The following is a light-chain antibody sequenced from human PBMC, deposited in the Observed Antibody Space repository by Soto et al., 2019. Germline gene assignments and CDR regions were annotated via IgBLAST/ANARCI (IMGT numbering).Light chain of an antibody. V-gene: IGKV3-11*01. CDR1: QSVSSY. CDR3: QQYNNWPQT. J-gene: IGKJ1*01. CDR2: DAS. Sequence: EIVLTQSPGTLSLSPGERATLSCRASQSVSSYLAWYQQKPGQAPRLLIYDASNRATGIPARFSGSGPGTDFTLTISSLEPEDFAEYHCQQYNNWPQTFGQGTKV.